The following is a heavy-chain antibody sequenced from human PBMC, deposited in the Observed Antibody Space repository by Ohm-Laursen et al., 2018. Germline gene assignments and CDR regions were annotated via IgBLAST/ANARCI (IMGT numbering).Heavy chain of an antibody. V-gene: IGHV1-46*01. CDR1: GYTFTNYY. J-gene: IGHJ4*02. Sequence: ASEKVSCKASGYTFTNYYMHWVRQDPGQGLEWMGIINTGGGSTSHAQKFQGRLTMTRYTSTSTIYMELSSLRSEDTAMYYCARGQPIDFWGQGTLVTVSS. CDR3: ARGQPIDF. CDR2: INTGGGST.